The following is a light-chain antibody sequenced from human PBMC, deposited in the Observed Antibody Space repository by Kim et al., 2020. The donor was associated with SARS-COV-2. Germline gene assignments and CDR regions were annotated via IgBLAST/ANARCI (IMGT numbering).Light chain of an antibody. Sequence: DIQMTQSPSSLSASVGDRVTISCRASQGIDVWLAWYQQKPGKAPKSLISGASNLKSWVPSRFSGSGSGTEFTLIISSLQPEDFATYYCLQYHSYPLTFGQGTRLEIK. CDR1: QGIDVW. J-gene: IGKJ5*01. CDR2: GAS. V-gene: IGKV1D-16*01. CDR3: LQYHSYPLT.